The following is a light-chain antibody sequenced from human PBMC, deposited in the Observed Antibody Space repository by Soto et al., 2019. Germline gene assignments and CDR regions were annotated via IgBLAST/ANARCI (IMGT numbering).Light chain of an antibody. CDR3: QQYSSIPLT. Sequence: DIVMTQSPDSLAVSLGERATINCKSSQSVLYSSNNKNYLAWYQQKPGQPPKLLIYWASTRESGVPDRFSGSGSGTDFTLTISSLQAEDVAVYYCQQYSSIPLTFGGGTKVEIK. CDR2: WAS. CDR1: QSVLYSSNNKNY. V-gene: IGKV4-1*01. J-gene: IGKJ4*01.